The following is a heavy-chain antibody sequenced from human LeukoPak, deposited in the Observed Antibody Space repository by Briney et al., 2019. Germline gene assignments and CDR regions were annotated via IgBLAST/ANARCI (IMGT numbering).Heavy chain of an antibody. D-gene: IGHD3-10*01. CDR2: VNHSGST. V-gene: IGHV4-34*01. CDR3: ARDLITMVRGVPYYFDY. CDR1: GGSFSGYY. Sequence: PSETLSLTCAVYGGSFSGYYWSWIRQSPGKGLEWIGEVNHSGSTNYNPSLKSRVTISVDTSKKQFSLKLSSVTAADTAVYYCARDLITMVRGVPYYFDYWGQGTLVTVSS. J-gene: IGHJ4*02.